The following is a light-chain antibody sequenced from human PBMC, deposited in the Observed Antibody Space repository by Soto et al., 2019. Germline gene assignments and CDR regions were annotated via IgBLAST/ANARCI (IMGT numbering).Light chain of an antibody. CDR1: QSVSNSF. CDR3: QHYNSYSEA. CDR2: AAS. Sequence: EVVLPQSPGTLSLSPGERASLSCRASQSVSNSFLAWYQQKAGQSPRLLIYAASARAIGIPDRFSGSGSGTDFTLTISSLQPDDFATYYCQHYNSYSEAFGQGTKVDIK. J-gene: IGKJ1*01. V-gene: IGKV3-20*01.